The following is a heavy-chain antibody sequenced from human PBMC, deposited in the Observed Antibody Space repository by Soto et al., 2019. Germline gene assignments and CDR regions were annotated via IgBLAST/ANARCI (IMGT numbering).Heavy chain of an antibody. V-gene: IGHV3-21*01. J-gene: IGHJ3*02. CDR2: ISSSRSYI. CDR1: GFIFSTYG. CDR3: AKDISKAFDI. Sequence: GGSLRLSCSVSGFIFSTYGMNWVRQSPGKGLEWVSSISSSRSYIYYADSVRGRFTISRDNAKELLFLQMNSLRAEDTAVYYCAKDISKAFDIWGQGTMVTVSS.